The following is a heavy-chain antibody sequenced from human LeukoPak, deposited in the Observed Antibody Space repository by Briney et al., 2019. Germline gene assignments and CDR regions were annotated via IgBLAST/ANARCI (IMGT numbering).Heavy chain of an antibody. CDR2: IKGDGSDK. V-gene: IGHV3-7*01. D-gene: IGHD6-19*01. CDR1: GFTFASYW. J-gene: IGHJ4*02. CDR3: ARDRGWYRLDY. Sequence: SGGSLRLSCTASGFTFASYWMNWVRQAPGKGLEWVAIIKGDGSDKNYVESVKGRFTISRDNAMNSLYLQMNSLRVEDTAVYYCARDRGWYRLDYWGQGTLVTVSS.